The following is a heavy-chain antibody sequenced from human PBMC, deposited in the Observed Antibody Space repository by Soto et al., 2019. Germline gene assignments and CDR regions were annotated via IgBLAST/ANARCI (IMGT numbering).Heavy chain of an antibody. Sequence: QVQLVQSGAEVKKPGSSVKVSCKASGGTFSSYAISWVRQAPGQGLEWMGGIIPIFGTANYAQKFQGRVTITAEEPTSTAYMELSSLRSEYTAVYHCASVTRLWFGELLSGGAYYYGMDVWGQGTTVTVSS. CDR2: IIPIFGTA. V-gene: IGHV1-69*01. CDR1: GGTFSSYA. D-gene: IGHD3-10*01. CDR3: ASVTRLWFGELLSGGAYYYGMDV. J-gene: IGHJ6*02.